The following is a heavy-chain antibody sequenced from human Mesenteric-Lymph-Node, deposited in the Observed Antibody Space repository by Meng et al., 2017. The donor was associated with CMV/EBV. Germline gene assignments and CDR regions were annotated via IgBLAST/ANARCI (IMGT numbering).Heavy chain of an antibody. V-gene: IGHV2-5*02. Sequence: QITLKESGPTLVKPTQTLTLTCTFPGFSPSTSVVGVGWIRQPPGKALEWLALIYWDDDKRYSPSLKSRLTITKDTSKNQVVLTMTNMDPVDTATYYCAHSSGIAAAGPFYFDYWGQGTLVTVSS. CDR2: IYWDDDK. CDR1: GFSPSTSVVG. CDR3: AHSSGIAAAGPFYFDY. J-gene: IGHJ4*02. D-gene: IGHD6-13*01.